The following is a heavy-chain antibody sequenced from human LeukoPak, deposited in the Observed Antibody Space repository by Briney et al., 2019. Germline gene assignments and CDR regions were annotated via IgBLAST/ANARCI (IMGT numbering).Heavy chain of an antibody. CDR3: ARVSLCTNGVCYYYYYGMDV. J-gene: IGHJ6*02. CDR2: ISAYNGNT. CDR1: GYTFTSYG. V-gene: IGHV1-18*01. D-gene: IGHD2-8*01. Sequence: ASVKVSCKASGYTFTSYGISWVRQAPGQGLEWMGWISAYNGNTNYAQKLQGRVTMTTDTSTSTAYMELRSLRSDDTAVYYCARVSLCTNGVCYYYYYGMDVWGQGTTVAVSS.